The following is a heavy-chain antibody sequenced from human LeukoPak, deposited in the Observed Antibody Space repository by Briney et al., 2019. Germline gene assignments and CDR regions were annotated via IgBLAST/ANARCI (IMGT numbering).Heavy chain of an antibody. CDR3: VRARITMVRGAENLYYYYGMDV. Sequence: ASEKVSCKASGYTFTSYGISWVRQTPGQGLEWMGWISAYNGNTNYAQKLQGRVTMTTDTSTSTAYMELRSLRSDDTAVYYCVRARITMVRGAENLYYYYGMDVWGQGTTVTVSS. J-gene: IGHJ6*02. D-gene: IGHD3-10*01. CDR2: ISAYNGNT. V-gene: IGHV1-18*01. CDR1: GYTFTSYG.